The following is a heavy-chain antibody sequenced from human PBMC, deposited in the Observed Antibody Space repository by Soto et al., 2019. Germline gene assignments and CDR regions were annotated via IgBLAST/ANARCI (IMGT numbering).Heavy chain of an antibody. Sequence: SETLSLTCAVYGGSFSGYYWSWIRQPPRKGLEWIGEINHSGSTNYNPSLKSRVTISVDTSKNQFSLKLSSVTAADTAVYYCARGSRCSGGSCYSGLTNWFDPWGQGTLVTVSS. J-gene: IGHJ5*02. CDR3: ARGSRCSGGSCYSGLTNWFDP. D-gene: IGHD2-15*01. CDR1: GGSFSGYY. V-gene: IGHV4-34*01. CDR2: INHSGST.